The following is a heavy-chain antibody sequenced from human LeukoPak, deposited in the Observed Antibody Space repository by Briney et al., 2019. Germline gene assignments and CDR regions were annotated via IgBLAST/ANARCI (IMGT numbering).Heavy chain of an antibody. CDR1: GFTFSSYA. J-gene: IGHJ4*02. CDR2: ISYDGSNK. D-gene: IGHD5-12*01. Sequence: PGRSLRLSCAASGFTFSSYAMHWVRQAPGKGLEWVAVISYDGSNKYYADSVKGRFTISRDNSKNTLYLQMSSLRAEDTAVYYCARNDVATYYFDYWGQGTLVTVSS. CDR3: ARNDVATYYFDY. V-gene: IGHV3-30-3*01.